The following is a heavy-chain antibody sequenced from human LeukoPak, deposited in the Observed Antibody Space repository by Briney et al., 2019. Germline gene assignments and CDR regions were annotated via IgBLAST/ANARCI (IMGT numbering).Heavy chain of an antibody. CDR1: GGSISSYY. V-gene: IGHV4-59*01. J-gene: IGHJ4*02. D-gene: IGHD4-23*01. CDR2: TYYSGST. Sequence: HLETLSLTCTVSGGSISSYYWSWIRQPPGKGLEWIGYTYYSGSTNYNPSLKSRVTISVDTSKNQFSLKLSSVTAADTAVYYCARDSDYGGNFDYWGQGTLVTVSS. CDR3: ARDSDYGGNFDY.